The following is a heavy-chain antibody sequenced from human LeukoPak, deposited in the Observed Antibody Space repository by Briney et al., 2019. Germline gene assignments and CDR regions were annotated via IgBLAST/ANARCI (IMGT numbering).Heavy chain of an antibody. V-gene: IGHV4-61*02. CDR3: ARGPYGSGISNWFDP. D-gene: IGHD3-10*01. CDR2: VYTSGST. CDR1: GGSISSDNYS. J-gene: IGHJ5*02. Sequence: SETLSLTCTVSGGSISSDNYSWSWIRQPAGKGLEWIGRVYTSGSTNYNPSLKSRVTISVDTSKNQFSLKLTSVTAADTAVYYCARGPYGSGISNWFDPWGQGTLVIVSS.